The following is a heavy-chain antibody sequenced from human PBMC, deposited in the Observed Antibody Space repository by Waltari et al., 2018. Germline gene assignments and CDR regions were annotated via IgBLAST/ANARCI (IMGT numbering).Heavy chain of an antibody. Sequence: QVQLVQSGAEVKKPGASVKVSCKASGYTFTGYYMHWVRQAPGQGLEWMGGINPNSGGTNYAQKLKGRVTMTRDTSISTAYMELSRLRSDDTAVYYCARTDYGDYVDFDYWGQGTLVTVSS. V-gene: IGHV1-2*02. D-gene: IGHD4-17*01. CDR3: ARTDYGDYVDFDY. CDR1: GYTFTGYY. CDR2: INPNSGGT. J-gene: IGHJ4*02.